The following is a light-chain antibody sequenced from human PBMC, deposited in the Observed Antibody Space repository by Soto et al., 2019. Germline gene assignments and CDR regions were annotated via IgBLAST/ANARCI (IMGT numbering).Light chain of an antibody. Sequence: EVVLTQSPGTLSLSPGERATLSCRASQSISSSHLVWYQQKPGQAPRLLIYGASSRAIGIPDRFSGSGSGTDITLTISRLEPEDFALYYCQHYNNSPLTFGGGTKVEIK. CDR2: GAS. J-gene: IGKJ4*01. V-gene: IGKV3-20*01. CDR1: QSISSSH. CDR3: QHYNNSPLT.